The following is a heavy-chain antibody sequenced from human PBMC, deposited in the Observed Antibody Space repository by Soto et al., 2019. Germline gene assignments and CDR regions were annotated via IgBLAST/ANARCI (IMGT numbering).Heavy chain of an antibody. CDR3: ARRGYGLYFDY. J-gene: IGHJ4*02. V-gene: IGHV3-64*01. D-gene: IGHD3-10*01. Sequence: EVQLVESGGGLVQPGGSLRLSCAASGFTFSSYAMHWVRQAPGKGLEYVSAISGNGGSTYYANSVKGRFTISRDNSKNPLYLQLGSLRAEDMAVYYCARRGYGLYFDYWGQGTLVTVSS. CDR1: GFTFSSYA. CDR2: ISGNGGST.